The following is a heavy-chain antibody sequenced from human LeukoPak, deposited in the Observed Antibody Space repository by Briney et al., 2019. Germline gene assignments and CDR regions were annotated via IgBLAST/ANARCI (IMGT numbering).Heavy chain of an antibody. J-gene: IGHJ4*02. D-gene: IGHD6-19*01. V-gene: IGHV3-23*01. Sequence: PGGSLRLSCAVSGITLSNYGMSWVRQTPGKGLEWVAGISDSGGRTNYADSVKGRFTVSRDDSQSMHFLQMNSLRPEDTALYFCAKRITVSAGYYLDSWGRGTLVTVSS. CDR3: AKRITVSAGYYLDS. CDR2: ISDSGGRT. CDR1: GITLSNYG.